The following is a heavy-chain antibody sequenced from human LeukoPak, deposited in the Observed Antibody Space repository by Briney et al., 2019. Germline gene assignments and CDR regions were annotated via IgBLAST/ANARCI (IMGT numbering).Heavy chain of an antibody. J-gene: IGHJ4*02. CDR1: GFTFNSYW. V-gene: IGHV3-7*01. Sequence: PGGSLRLSCAASGFTFNSYWMIWVRQAPGKGLEWVANIDPDGSEKQYGDSVKGRFTTSRDNAKNSLYLQMNSLRAEDTAIYYCARIYYFGDNNWRYFDNWGQGTLVTVSS. CDR3: ARIYYFGDNNWRYFDN. D-gene: IGHD3-10*01. CDR2: IDPDGSEK.